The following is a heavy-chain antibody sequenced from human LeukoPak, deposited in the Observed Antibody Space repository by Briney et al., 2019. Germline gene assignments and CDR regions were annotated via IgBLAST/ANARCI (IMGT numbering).Heavy chain of an antibody. CDR1: GGSISSSNW. CDR3: ARADYGGNTEAFHI. Sequence: PSETLSLTCAVSGGSISSSNWWSWVRQPPGKGLEWIGEIYHRGSTNYNPSLKSRVTLSVDKSKNQFSLKLSSVTAADTAVYYCARADYGGNTEAFHIWGQGTMVTVSS. CDR2: IYHRGST. D-gene: IGHD4-23*01. V-gene: IGHV4-4*02. J-gene: IGHJ3*02.